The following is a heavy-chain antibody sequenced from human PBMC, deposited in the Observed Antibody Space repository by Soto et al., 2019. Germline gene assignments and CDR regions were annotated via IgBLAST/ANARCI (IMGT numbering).Heavy chain of an antibody. Sequence: SETLSLTCTVSGGSISSSNYYWGWIRQPPGKGLEWIGYIYYSGSTNYNPSLKSRVTISVDTSKNQFSLKLSSVTAADTAVYYCARVYGDCFDYWGQGTLVTVSS. CDR2: IYYSGST. CDR3: ARVYGDCFDY. CDR1: GGSISSSNYY. D-gene: IGHD4-17*01. V-gene: IGHV4-61*05. J-gene: IGHJ4*02.